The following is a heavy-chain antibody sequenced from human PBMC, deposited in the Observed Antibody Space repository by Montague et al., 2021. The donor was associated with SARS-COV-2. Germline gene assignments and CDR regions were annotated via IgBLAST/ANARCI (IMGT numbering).Heavy chain of an antibody. CDR3: ARDNYDYVWGSYRYIY. Sequence: SLRLSCAASGFTFSSYAMHWVRQAPGKGLEWVSVISYDGSNKYYSDSXXVLFTISRGNSKNTLYLQMNSLRAEDTAVYYCARDNYDYVWGSYRYIYWGQGTLVTVSP. D-gene: IGHD3-16*02. V-gene: IGHV3-30*04. CDR2: ISYDGSNK. J-gene: IGHJ4*02. CDR1: GFTFSSYA.